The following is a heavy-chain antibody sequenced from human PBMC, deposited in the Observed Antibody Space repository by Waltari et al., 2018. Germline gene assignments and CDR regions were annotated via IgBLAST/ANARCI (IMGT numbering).Heavy chain of an antibody. D-gene: IGHD7-27*01. CDR2: IYYSGGA. CDR1: GASITTLY. CDR3: ATNRTGNAFNI. J-gene: IGHJ3*02. V-gene: IGHV4-59*11. Sequence: QVQLRESGPGLVKPSETLFLTCSVSGASITTLYYSWIRQSPVKGLECFGNIYYSGGATSNPSLRSRFIISPDTTKRQIYLSIDSVTAADTAVYYCATNRTGNAFNIWGQGTMVVVSS.